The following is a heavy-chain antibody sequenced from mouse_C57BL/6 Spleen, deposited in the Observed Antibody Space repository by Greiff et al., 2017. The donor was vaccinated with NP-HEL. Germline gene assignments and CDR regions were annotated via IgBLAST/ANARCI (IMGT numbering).Heavy chain of an antibody. V-gene: IGHV1-26*01. D-gene: IGHD1-1*01. Sequence: EVQLQQSGPELVKPGASVKISCKASGYTFTDYYMNWVKQSHGKSLEWIGDINPNNGGTSYNQKFKGKATLTVDKSSSTAYMELRSLTSEDSAVYYCASYYGSQDWYFDVWGTGTTVTVSS. CDR1: GYTFTDYY. J-gene: IGHJ1*03. CDR3: ASYYGSQDWYFDV. CDR2: INPNNGGT.